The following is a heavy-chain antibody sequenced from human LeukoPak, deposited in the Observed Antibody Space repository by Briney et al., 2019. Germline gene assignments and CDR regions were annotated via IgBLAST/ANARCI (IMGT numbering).Heavy chain of an antibody. CDR1: GGTFSSYA. V-gene: IGHV1-69*13. Sequence: SVKVSCKASGGTFSSYAISWVRQAPGQGLEWMGGIIPIFGTANYAQKFQGRVTITADESTSTAYMELSSLRFDDTAMYFCARESVEDESYSSGYTEPFDYWGQGTLVTVSS. D-gene: IGHD3-22*01. CDR3: ARESVEDESYSSGYTEPFDY. J-gene: IGHJ4*02. CDR2: IIPIFGTA.